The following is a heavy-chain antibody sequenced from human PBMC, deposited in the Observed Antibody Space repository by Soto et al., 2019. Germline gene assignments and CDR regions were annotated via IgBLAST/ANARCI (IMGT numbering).Heavy chain of an antibody. CDR3: ARSYRRYCSGGSCYSYYYYYMDV. CDR2: IYYSGRT. Sequence: QVHLQESGPGLVKPSETLSLTCTVSGGSISSYYWSWIRQPPGKGLEWIGYIYYSGRTNYNPSLKSRVTISVDTSKNQFSLKLSSVTAADTAVYYCARSYRRYCSGGSCYSYYYYYMDVWGKGTTVTVSS. J-gene: IGHJ6*03. D-gene: IGHD2-15*01. CDR1: GGSISSYY. V-gene: IGHV4-59*01.